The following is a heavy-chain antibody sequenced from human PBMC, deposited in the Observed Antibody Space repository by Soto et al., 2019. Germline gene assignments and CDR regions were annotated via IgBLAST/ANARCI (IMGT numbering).Heavy chain of an antibody. CDR3: AREVSSSGWSDTWFDP. J-gene: IGHJ5*02. D-gene: IGHD6-19*01. CDR2: IYSGGST. CDR1: GFTVSSNY. V-gene: IGHV3-53*02. Sequence: EVQLVETGGDLIQPGGSLRLSCAASGFTVSSNYMSWVRQAPGKGLEWVSVIYSGGSTYYADSVRGRFTISRDNSKNTLYLQMNSLRAEDTAVYYCAREVSSSGWSDTWFDPWGQGTLVTVSS.